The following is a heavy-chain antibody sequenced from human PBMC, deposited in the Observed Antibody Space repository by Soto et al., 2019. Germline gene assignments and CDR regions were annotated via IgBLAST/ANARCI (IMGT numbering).Heavy chain of an antibody. D-gene: IGHD2-15*01. CDR1: GYSFTNYW. Sequence: PGESLNISCKGSGYSFTNYWIGLVRQMPGKGLEWMGIIYPGGSDIRYSPSFQGRVTISADNSITTAYLQWSSLKASDTAIYYFATTGVAPPVFDLWAQGTTLTVSS. V-gene: IGHV5-51*01. J-gene: IGHJ6*02. CDR2: IYPGGSDI. CDR3: ATTGVAPPVFDL.